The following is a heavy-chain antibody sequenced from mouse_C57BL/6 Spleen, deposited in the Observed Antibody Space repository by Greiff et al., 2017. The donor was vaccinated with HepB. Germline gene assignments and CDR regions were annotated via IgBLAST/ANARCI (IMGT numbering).Heavy chain of an antibody. CDR2: INPSSGYT. Sequence: VQLQESGAELAKPGASVKLSCKASGYTFTSYWMHWVKQRPGPGLEWIGYINPSSGYTKYNQKFKDKAPLTADKSSNTAYMQLSSLTYEDSAVYYWARSGDWDYGYDGFAYWGQGTLVTVSA. D-gene: IGHD2-2*01. V-gene: IGHV1-7*01. J-gene: IGHJ3*01. CDR3: ARSGDWDYGYDGFAY. CDR1: GYTFTSYW.